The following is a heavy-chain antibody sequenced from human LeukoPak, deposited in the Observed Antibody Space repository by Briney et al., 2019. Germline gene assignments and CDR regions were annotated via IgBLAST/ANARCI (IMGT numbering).Heavy chain of an antibody. Sequence: GGSLRLSCAASGFTVSSNYMSWVRQAPGKGLEWVSVIYSGGSTYYADSVKGRFTISRDNSKNTLYLQMNSLRAEDTAVYYCARLWFGELPFDYWGQGTLVTVSS. CDR2: IYSGGST. CDR1: GFTVSSNY. J-gene: IGHJ4*02. CDR3: ARLWFGELPFDY. D-gene: IGHD3-10*01. V-gene: IGHV3-66*01.